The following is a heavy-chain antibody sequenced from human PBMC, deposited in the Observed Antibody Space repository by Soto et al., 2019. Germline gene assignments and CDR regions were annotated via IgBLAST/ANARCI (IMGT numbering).Heavy chain of an antibody. Sequence: QVQLVQSGAEVKKPGSSVKVSCKASGGTFSSYAISWVRQAPGQGLEWMGGIIPISDTTNYAQKFQGRVTITADESTSTAYMELSSLSSDDTAVYYCARSQGSSTSLEIYYYYYYGMDVWGQGTTVTVSS. CDR1: GGTFSSYA. V-gene: IGHV1-69*01. J-gene: IGHJ6*02. D-gene: IGHD2-2*01. CDR3: ARSQGSSTSLEIYYYYYYGMDV. CDR2: IIPISDTT.